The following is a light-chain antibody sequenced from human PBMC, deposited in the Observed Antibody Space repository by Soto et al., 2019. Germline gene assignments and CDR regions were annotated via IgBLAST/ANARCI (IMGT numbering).Light chain of an antibody. CDR1: SSNIGTNY. CDR3: AAWDDSPSGRDV. V-gene: IGLV1-47*01. J-gene: IGLJ1*01. Sequence: QSVLTQPPSASGTPGQRVTISCSGSSSNIGTNYVYWYQQVPGTAPKLLIYTNNQRPSGVPDRFSGSKSGTSASLAISGLRSEDEADYFCAAWDDSPSGRDVFGTGTKVTVL. CDR2: TNN.